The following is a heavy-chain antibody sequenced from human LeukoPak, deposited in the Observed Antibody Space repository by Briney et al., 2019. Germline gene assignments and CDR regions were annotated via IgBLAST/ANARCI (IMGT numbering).Heavy chain of an antibody. J-gene: IGHJ4*02. CDR3: ATNRIGIAARPLDY. V-gene: IGHV3-11*01. CDR2: ISSSGSTI. D-gene: IGHD6-6*01. CDR1: GFTFSDYY. Sequence: PGGSLRLSCAASGFTFSDYYMSWIRQAPGKGLEWVSYISSSGSTIYYADSVKGRFTISRDNAKNSLYLQMNSLRAEDTAVYYCATNRIGIAARPLDYWGQGTLVTVSS.